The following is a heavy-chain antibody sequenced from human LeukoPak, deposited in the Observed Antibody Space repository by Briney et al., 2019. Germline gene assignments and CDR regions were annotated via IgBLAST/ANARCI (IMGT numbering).Heavy chain of an antibody. Sequence: PSETLSLNCAVYGGSFSGYYWSWSRQPPGKGLEWIGEINHSGSTNYNPSLKSRVTISVDTTKNQFSLKLSSVNAADTAVYYCARRHQLLWYFQHWGQGTLVTVSS. V-gene: IGHV4-34*01. D-gene: IGHD2-2*01. CDR3: ARRHQLLWYFQH. J-gene: IGHJ1*01. CDR1: GGSFSGYY. CDR2: INHSGST.